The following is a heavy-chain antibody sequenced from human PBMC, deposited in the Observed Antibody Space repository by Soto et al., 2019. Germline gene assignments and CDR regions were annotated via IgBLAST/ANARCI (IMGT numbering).Heavy chain of an antibody. Sequence: QAQLVQSGGEVKKPGASVKVSCRASGYTFTSYGYAWVRQAPGQGLEWMGWISAYNGDTNYAQKFQYRVTLTTDTSKTTADMELRSLGSDDTAAYYCARSGAYCTISTCLVDSFWGLGTLGTVSS. CDR1: GYTFTSYG. V-gene: IGHV1-18*01. CDR2: ISAYNGDT. D-gene: IGHD2-8*01. CDR3: ARSGAYCTISTCLVDSF. J-gene: IGHJ4*02.